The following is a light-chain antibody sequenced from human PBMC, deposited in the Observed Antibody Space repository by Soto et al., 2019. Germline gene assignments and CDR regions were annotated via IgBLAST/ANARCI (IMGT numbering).Light chain of an antibody. J-gene: IGKJ1*01. CDR2: KAS. CDR3: QHYNSYSEA. Sequence: DIQMTQSPSTLSGSVGDRVTMTCRSSQTISSWLAWYQQKPGKAPKLLIYKASTLKSGVPSRFSGSESGTEFTLTISSLQPDDFATYYCQHYNSYSEAFGQGAKVDIK. CDR1: QTISSW. V-gene: IGKV1-5*03.